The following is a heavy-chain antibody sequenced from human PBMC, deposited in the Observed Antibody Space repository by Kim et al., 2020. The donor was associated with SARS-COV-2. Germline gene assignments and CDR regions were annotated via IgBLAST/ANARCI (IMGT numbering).Heavy chain of an antibody. V-gene: IGHV3-74*01. Sequence: SYADSVKGRFTISRDNAKNTLYLQMNSLRAEDTAVYYCARAGIRGGYFDYWGQGTLVTVSS. CDR3: ARAGIRGGYFDY. D-gene: IGHD1-20*01. J-gene: IGHJ4*02.